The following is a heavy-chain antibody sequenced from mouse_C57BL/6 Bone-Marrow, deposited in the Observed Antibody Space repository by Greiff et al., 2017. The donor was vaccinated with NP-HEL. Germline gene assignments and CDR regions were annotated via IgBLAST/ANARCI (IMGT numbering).Heavy chain of an antibody. CDR2: IDPSDSYT. CDR1: GYTFTSYW. D-gene: IGHD3-2*02. Sequence: VQLQQPGAELVRPGTSVKLSCKASGYTFTSYWMHWVKQRPGQGLEWIGVIDPSDSYTNYNQKFKGKATLTVDTSSSTAYMQLSSLTSEDSAVYYCASEVDSSGYDYAMDYWGQGTSVTVSS. CDR3: ASEVDSSGYDYAMDY. V-gene: IGHV1-59*01. J-gene: IGHJ4*01.